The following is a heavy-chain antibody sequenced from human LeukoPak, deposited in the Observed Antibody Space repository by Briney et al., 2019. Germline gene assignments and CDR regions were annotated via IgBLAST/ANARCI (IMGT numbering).Heavy chain of an antibody. D-gene: IGHD4-17*01. V-gene: IGHV4-34*01. CDR2: INHSGGT. CDR3: ASDDYGDLVNAFDI. Sequence: SETLSLTCAVYGGSFSGYYWSWIRQPPGKGLEWIGEINHSGGTNYNPSLKGRVTTSLDTSKNHFSLKLTSVTAADTAVYYCASDDYGDLVNAFDIWGQGTMVTVSS. J-gene: IGHJ3*02. CDR1: GGSFSGYY.